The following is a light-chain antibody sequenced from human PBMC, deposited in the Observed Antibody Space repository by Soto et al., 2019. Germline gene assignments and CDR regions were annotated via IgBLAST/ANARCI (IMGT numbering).Light chain of an antibody. V-gene: IGLV2-14*01. CDR3: SSYTTSSAQV. J-gene: IGLJ1*01. CDR2: EVT. Sequence: QSALTQPASVSGSPGQSITISCTGTSSDVGGYNYVSWYQQHPGKAPKLMIYEVTDRPSGVSNRFSGSKSGHTASLTISGLQAEDEADYYCSSYTTSSAQVFGTGTKVTVL. CDR1: SSDVGGYNY.